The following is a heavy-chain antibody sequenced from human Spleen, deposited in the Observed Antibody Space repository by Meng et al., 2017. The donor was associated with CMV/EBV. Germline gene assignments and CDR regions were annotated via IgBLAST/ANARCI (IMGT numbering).Heavy chain of an antibody. V-gene: IGHV3-49*04. CDR3: VSCSGGSCYHYYFDH. J-gene: IGHJ4*02. D-gene: IGHD2-15*01. CDR1: GFTFDDYA. Sequence: GGSLRLSCTASGFTFDDYAMSWVRQAPGKGLEWVGFIRSKRYGGTAEYAASVKGRFTISRDDSKSIAYLQMNSLKTEDTAVYYCVSCSGGSCYHYYFDHWGQGTLVTVSS. CDR2: IRSKRYGGTA.